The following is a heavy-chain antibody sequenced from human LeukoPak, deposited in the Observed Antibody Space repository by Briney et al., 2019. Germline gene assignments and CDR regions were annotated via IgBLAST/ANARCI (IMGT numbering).Heavy chain of an antibody. V-gene: IGHV4-31*03. D-gene: IGHD3-3*01. CDR1: GGSISSGGYY. J-gene: IGHJ4*02. CDR3: ARGEDYDFWSGYYGGYYFDY. CDR2: IYYSGST. Sequence: SQTLSLTCTVSGGSISSGGYYWSWIRQHPGKGLEWIGYIYYSGSTYYNPSLKSRVTISVDTSKNQFSLKLGSVTAADTAVYYCARGEDYDFWSGYYGGYYFDYWGQGTLVTVSS.